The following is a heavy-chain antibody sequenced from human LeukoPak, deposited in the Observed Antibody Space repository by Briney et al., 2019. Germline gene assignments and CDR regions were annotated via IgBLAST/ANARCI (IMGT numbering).Heavy chain of an antibody. CDR3: ARGSGSGYYPVDY. J-gene: IGHJ4*02. V-gene: IGHV4-34*01. Sequence: SETLSLTCAVYGGSFSDFYWTWIRQPPGEGLEWIGAINRSGSTNSNPSLKSRVTMSVDTSKNQFSLKLSSVTAADTAVYYCARGSGSGYYPVDYWGQGTLVTVSS. D-gene: IGHD3-22*01. CDR1: GGSFSDFY. CDR2: INRSGST.